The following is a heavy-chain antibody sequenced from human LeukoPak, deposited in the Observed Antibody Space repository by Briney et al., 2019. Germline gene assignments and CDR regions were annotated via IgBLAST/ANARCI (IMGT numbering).Heavy chain of an antibody. CDR1: GYSFTNSW. Sequence: GESLRISCKGSGYSFTNSWITWVRQMPGKGLEWMGMIDPSDSYTNYSPSFQGHVTISADKSISTAYLQWSSLKASDTAMYYCARAQFGRDAFDIWGQGTMVAVSS. CDR3: ARAQFGRDAFDI. CDR2: IDPSDSYT. J-gene: IGHJ3*02. D-gene: IGHD3-10*01. V-gene: IGHV5-10-1*01.